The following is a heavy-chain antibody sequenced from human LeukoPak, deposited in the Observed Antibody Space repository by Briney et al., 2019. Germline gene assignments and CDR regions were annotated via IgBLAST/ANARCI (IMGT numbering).Heavy chain of an antibody. J-gene: IGHJ6*03. CDR3: ARLRYFDWFALVYYYYMDV. Sequence: SETLSLTCAVYGGSFSGYYWSWIRQPPGKGLEWIGEINHSGSTNYNPSLKSRATISVDTSKNQFSLKLSSVTAADTAVYYCARLRYFDWFALVYYYYMDVWGKGTTVTVSS. CDR1: GGSFSGYY. CDR2: INHSGST. D-gene: IGHD3-9*01. V-gene: IGHV4-34*01.